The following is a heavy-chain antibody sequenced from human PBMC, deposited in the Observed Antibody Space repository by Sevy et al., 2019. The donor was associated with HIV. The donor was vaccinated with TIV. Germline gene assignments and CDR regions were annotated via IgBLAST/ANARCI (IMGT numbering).Heavy chain of an antibody. Sequence: GGSLRLSCVASGFTFRNYGMHWVCQAPGKGLEWVAVIWHDGKNKNYAESVKGRFTIFRDNSKTTLYLEMNSPRVEDTAVFYCARYQGKDAPMDVWGQGTMVTVSS. J-gene: IGHJ6*02. CDR2: IWHDGKNK. CDR1: GFTFRNYG. V-gene: IGHV3-33*01. CDR3: ARYQGKDAPMDV. D-gene: IGHD6-13*01.